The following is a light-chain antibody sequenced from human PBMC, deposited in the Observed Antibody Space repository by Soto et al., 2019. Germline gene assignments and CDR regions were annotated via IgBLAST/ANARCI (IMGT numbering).Light chain of an antibody. J-gene: IGKJ3*01. CDR2: GAS. CDR1: QSVSSN. V-gene: IGKV3-20*01. Sequence: EIVMTQSPATLSVSPGERATLSCRASQSVSSNLAWYQQKPGQAPRLLIYGASNRATGIPDRFSGSGSGTDFTLAISRLEPEDFAVYYCQQNDRSPFTFGPGTKVDNK. CDR3: QQNDRSPFT.